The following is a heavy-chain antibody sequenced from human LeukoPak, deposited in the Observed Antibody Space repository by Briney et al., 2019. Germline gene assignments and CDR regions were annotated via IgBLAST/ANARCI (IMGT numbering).Heavy chain of an antibody. V-gene: IGHV3-48*03. J-gene: IGHJ6*02. CDR2: ISPSGSAI. CDR3: ARDSHYGSGSYYNRNYYYYGTDV. D-gene: IGHD3-10*01. Sequence: GGSLRLSCAASGFTFSSYEMTWVRQAPVKGLEWVSYISPSGSAIYYADSVKGRFTISRDNARNSLSLQMNSLRAEDTAVYYCARDSHYGSGSYYNRNYYYYGTDVWGQGTTVTVSS. CDR1: GFTFSSYE.